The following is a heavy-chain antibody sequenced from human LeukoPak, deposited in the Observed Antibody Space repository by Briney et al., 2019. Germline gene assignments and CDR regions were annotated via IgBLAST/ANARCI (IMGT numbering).Heavy chain of an antibody. V-gene: IGHV3-7*01. CDR3: AKEGVPAAMYNWFDP. J-gene: IGHJ5*02. CDR1: GFTFSRYW. D-gene: IGHD2-2*01. CDR2: TKQDGSEK. Sequence: PGGSLRLSCAASGFTFSRYWMSWVRQAPGKGLEWVANTKQDGSEKNYVDSVKGRFTISRDNAKNSLYLQMNSLRAEDTAVYYCAKEGVPAAMYNWFDPWGQGTLVTVSS.